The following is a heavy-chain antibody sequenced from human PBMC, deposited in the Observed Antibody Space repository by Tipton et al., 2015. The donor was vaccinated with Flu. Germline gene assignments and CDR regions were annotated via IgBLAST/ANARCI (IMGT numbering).Heavy chain of an antibody. CDR2: IYYSGKT. CDR3: ARAGDSRGTSFDY. J-gene: IGHJ4*02. D-gene: IGHD2-21*02. CDR1: GGSITNSRYY. V-gene: IGHV4-39*01. Sequence: TLSLTCIVSGGSITNSRYYWGWIRQPPGKGLEWIGSIYYSGKTDYKSSLKSRVIISVDTSKNQLSLNLRSVTAAGTAVYYCARAGDSRGTSFDYWGQGTLVTVSS.